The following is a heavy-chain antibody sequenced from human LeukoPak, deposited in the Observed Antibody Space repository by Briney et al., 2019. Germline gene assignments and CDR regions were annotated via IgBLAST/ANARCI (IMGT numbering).Heavy chain of an antibody. CDR1: GGSISSYY. V-gene: IGHV4-4*07. Sequence: SETLSLTCTASGGSISSYYWSGIRQPAGKGLEWIGRIFTSGSTNYNPSLKSRVTMSVDTSKNQFSLKLSSVTAADTAVYYCARDGLSGSLYFDYWGQGTLVTVSS. D-gene: IGHD1-26*01. J-gene: IGHJ4*02. CDR2: IFTSGST. CDR3: ARDGLSGSLYFDY.